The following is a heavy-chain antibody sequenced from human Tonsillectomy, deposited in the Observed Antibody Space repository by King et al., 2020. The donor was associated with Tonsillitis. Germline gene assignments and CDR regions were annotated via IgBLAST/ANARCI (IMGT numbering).Heavy chain of an antibody. D-gene: IGHD3-10*01. Sequence: VQLVESGGGLVKPGGSLRLSCAASGFTFSDYYMNWIRQAPGKGLEWVSYISSSSTYTNYADSVKGRFTISRDNAKNSLYLQMNSVRAEDTAVYYCARGGAPRDYYGMDVWGQGTTVTVSS. CDR3: ARGGAPRDYYGMDV. CDR2: ISSSSTYT. V-gene: IGHV3-11*06. J-gene: IGHJ6*02. CDR1: GFTFSDYY.